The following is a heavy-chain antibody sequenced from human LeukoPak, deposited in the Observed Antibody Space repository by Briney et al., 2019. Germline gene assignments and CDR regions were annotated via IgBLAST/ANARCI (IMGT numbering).Heavy chain of an antibody. CDR2: IKQDGSEK. CDR3: ASFLGGFSSFH. CDR1: GFTFSSYW. J-gene: IGHJ4*02. V-gene: IGHV3-7*01. Sequence: GGSLRLSCAASGFTFSSYWMSWVRQAPGKGLEWVANIKQDGSEKYYVDSVKGRFTISRDNAKNSLYLQMNSLRAEDTAVYYCASFLGGFSSFHWGQGTLVAVSS. D-gene: IGHD2-15*01.